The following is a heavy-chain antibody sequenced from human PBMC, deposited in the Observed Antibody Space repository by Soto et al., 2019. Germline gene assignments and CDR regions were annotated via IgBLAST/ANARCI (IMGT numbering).Heavy chain of an antibody. CDR1: GFTFSSYS. J-gene: IGHJ4*02. CDR2: ISSSSSYI. CDR3: AIPPTGYAILTGYDY. V-gene: IGHV3-21*01. D-gene: IGHD3-9*01. Sequence: ESGGGLVKPGGSLRLSCAASGFTFSSYSMNWVRQAPGKGLEWVSSISSSSSYIYYADSVKDRFTISRDNAKNALYLQMNSLRAEDTAVYYCAIPPTGYAILTGYDYWGQGTLVTVSS.